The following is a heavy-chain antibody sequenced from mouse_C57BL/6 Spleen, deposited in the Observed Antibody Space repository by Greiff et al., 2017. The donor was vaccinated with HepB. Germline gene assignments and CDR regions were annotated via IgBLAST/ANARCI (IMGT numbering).Heavy chain of an antibody. CDR1: GFTFSSYA. J-gene: IGHJ4*01. Sequence: EVKLQESGGGLVKPGGSLKLSCAASGFTFSSYAMSWVRQTPEKRLEWVATISDGGSYTYYPDNVKGRFTISRDNAKNNLYLQMSHLKSEDTAMYYCARDPSHYYGSSYRAMDYWGQGTSVTVSS. V-gene: IGHV5-4*01. D-gene: IGHD1-1*01. CDR3: ARDPSHYYGSSYRAMDY. CDR2: ISDGGSYT.